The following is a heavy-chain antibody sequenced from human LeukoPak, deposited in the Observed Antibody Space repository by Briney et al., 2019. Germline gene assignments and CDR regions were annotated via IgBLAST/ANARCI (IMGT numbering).Heavy chain of an antibody. V-gene: IGHV3-11*01. D-gene: IGHD5-18*01. CDR3: ARIRRIAEDTAMAGFYYYYMDV. CDR1: GFTFSDYY. Sequence: GGSLRLSCAASGFTFSDYYMSWIRQAPGKGLEWVSYISSSGSTIYYADSVKGRFTISRDNAKNSLYLQMSSLRAEDTAVYHCARIRRIAEDTAMAGFYYYYMDVWGKGTTVTVSS. CDR2: ISSSGSTI. J-gene: IGHJ6*03.